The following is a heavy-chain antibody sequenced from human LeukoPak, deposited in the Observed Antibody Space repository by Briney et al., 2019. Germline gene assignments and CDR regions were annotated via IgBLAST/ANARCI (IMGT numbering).Heavy chain of an antibody. J-gene: IGHJ4*02. D-gene: IGHD6-13*01. V-gene: IGHV4-4*02. CDR1: GGSITGSDW. CDR3: ARGRGYSSSWYPLRN. CDR2: TRDDGYT. Sequence: PSGTLSLTCAVSGGSITGSDWWSWVRQPPGKGLGWIGETRDDGYTNYNPSLKNQVTISVDRSKNQFSLNLNSVTAADTAVYYCARGRGYSSSWYPLRNWGQGTLVTVSS.